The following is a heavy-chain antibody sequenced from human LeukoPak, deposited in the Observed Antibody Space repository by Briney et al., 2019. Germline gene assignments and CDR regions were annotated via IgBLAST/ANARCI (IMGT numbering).Heavy chain of an antibody. V-gene: IGHV3-23*01. CDR3: AKGGVGSSGGYYYYYYMDV. Sequence: QPGGSLRLSCAASGFTFSSYAMSWVRQAPGKGLEWVSAISGSGGSTYYADSVKGRFTISRDNSKNTLYLQMNSLRAEDTAVYYCAKGGVGSSGGYYYYYYMDVWGKGTTVTVSS. CDR2: ISGSGGST. D-gene: IGHD2-15*01. J-gene: IGHJ6*03. CDR1: GFTFSSYA.